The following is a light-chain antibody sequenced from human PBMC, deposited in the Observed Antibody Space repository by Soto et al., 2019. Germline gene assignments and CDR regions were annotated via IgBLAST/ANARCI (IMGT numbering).Light chain of an antibody. Sequence: EIVLTHSPATLSVSPGERATLSCRASQTIGSNLAWYQQKPGQPPRLLIYDASTRATDIPARLTGSGSGTEFTLTSSSMQSEDFAVYYCQQRSNWITVGQGTRLEIK. J-gene: IGKJ5*01. CDR2: DAS. CDR3: QQRSNWIT. V-gene: IGKV3-15*01. CDR1: QTIGSN.